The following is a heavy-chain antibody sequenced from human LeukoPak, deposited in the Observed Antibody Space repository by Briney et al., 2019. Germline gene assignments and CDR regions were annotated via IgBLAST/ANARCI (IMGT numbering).Heavy chain of an antibody. J-gene: IGHJ4*02. CDR1: GFTFSGSA. CDR2: IKQDGSEK. Sequence: GGSLRLSCAASGFTFSGSAMHWVRQAPGKGLEWVANIKQDGSEKYYVDSVKGRFTISRDNAKNSLYLQMNSLRAEDTAVYYCARERDDILTGGQYYFDYWGQGTLVTVSS. V-gene: IGHV3-7*01. CDR3: ARERDDILTGGQYYFDY. D-gene: IGHD3-9*01.